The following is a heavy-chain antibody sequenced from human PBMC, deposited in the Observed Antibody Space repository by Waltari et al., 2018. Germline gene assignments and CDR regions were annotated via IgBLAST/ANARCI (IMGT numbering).Heavy chain of an antibody. CDR1: GGSISSYY. Sequence: QVQLQESGPGLVKPSETLSLTCTVSGGSISSYYWSWIRQPPGQGLEWIGYIYYSGSTNYNPSLKSRVTISVDTSKNQFSLKLSSVTAADTAVYYCARELGSRPKYSSGWRHKNYGMDVWGQGTTVTVSS. D-gene: IGHD6-19*01. J-gene: IGHJ6*02. CDR3: ARELGSRPKYSSGWRHKNYGMDV. V-gene: IGHV4-59*01. CDR2: IYYSGST.